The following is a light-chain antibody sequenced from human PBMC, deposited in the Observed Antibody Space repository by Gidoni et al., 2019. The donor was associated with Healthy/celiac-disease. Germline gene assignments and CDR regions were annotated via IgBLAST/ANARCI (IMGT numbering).Light chain of an antibody. Sequence: DIVLTQSPANLSFSPGERATLSCRASQSVSSHVAWYQQKPGQAPRLLIYGASNRATGIPARFSGSGSGTDFTLTISSLEPEDFAVYYCQQRSNWPPLTFGGGTKLEIK. CDR1: QSVSSH. CDR2: GAS. V-gene: IGKV3-11*01. J-gene: IGKJ4*01. CDR3: QQRSNWPPLT.